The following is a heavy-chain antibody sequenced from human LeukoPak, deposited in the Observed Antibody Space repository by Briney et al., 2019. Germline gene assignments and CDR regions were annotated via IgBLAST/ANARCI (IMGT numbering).Heavy chain of an antibody. J-gene: IGHJ4*02. CDR3: AKGHSGNFWGYSFDQ. D-gene: IGHD5-12*01. CDR2: ISGSGSGT. V-gene: IGHV3-23*01. Sequence: GGSLRLSCAASGYTFSNYAMYWVRLAPGKGLQWVSTISGSGSGTYYADSVKGRFIISRDNSNNTVFLQMDSLRVEDTATYYCAKGHSGNFWGYSFDQWGQGTLVTVSS. CDR1: GYTFSNYA.